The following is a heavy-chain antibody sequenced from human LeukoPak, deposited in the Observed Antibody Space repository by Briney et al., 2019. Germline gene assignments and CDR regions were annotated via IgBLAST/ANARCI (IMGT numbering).Heavy chain of an antibody. Sequence: GASVKVSCKASGYTFTSYYMHWVRQAPGQGLEWMGIINPSGGSTSYAQKFQGRVTMTRDTSTSTVYMERSSLRSEDTAVYYCARDRGGAKSAFDIWGQGTMVTVSS. V-gene: IGHV1-46*01. CDR1: GYTFTSYY. J-gene: IGHJ3*02. D-gene: IGHD3-10*01. CDR2: INPSGGST. CDR3: ARDRGGAKSAFDI.